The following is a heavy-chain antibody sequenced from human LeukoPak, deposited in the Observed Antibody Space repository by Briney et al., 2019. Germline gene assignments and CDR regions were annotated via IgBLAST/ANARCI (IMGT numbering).Heavy chain of an antibody. Sequence: SETLSLTCTVSGGSISSYYWSWFRQPAGKGLEWIGRIYTSGSTNHNPSLKSRVTISVDKSKNQFSLKLSSVTAADTAEYYCARVGATGSGSYFDYRGQGTLVTVSS. D-gene: IGHD1-26*01. CDR2: IYTSGST. CDR1: GGSISSYY. V-gene: IGHV4-4*07. CDR3: ARVGATGSGSYFDY. J-gene: IGHJ4*02.